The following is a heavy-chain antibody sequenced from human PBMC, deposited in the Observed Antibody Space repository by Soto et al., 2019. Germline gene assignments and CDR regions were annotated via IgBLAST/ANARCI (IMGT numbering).Heavy chain of an antibody. CDR2: IWYHGTTK. CDR1: GFTFSNYG. J-gene: IGHJ4*02. Sequence: PGGSLRLSCAASGFTFSNYGMHWVRQAPGKGLEWVAYIWYHGTTKNYADSVKGRFTISRDNSKNTVYLQMDSLRAEDTAVYYCARKDYGRNPGGNLDYWGQGALVTVSS. D-gene: IGHD4-17*01. CDR3: ARKDYGRNPGGNLDY. V-gene: IGHV3-33*01.